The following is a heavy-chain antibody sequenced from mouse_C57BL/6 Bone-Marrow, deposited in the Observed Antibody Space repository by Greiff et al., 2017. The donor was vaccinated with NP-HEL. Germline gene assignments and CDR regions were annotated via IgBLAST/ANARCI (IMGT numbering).Heavy chain of an antibody. J-gene: IGHJ2*01. D-gene: IGHD2-1*01. V-gene: IGHV1-80*01. CDR1: GYAFSSYW. Sequence: QVQLQQPGAELVKPGASVKISCKASGYAFSSYWMNWVKQRPGKGLEWIGQIYPGDGDTTYKGKFKGKATLTADKSSSTAYMQLSSLTSEDSAVYFCARKGDGNYDYWGQGTTLTVSS. CDR3: ARKGDGNYDY. CDR2: IYPGDGDT.